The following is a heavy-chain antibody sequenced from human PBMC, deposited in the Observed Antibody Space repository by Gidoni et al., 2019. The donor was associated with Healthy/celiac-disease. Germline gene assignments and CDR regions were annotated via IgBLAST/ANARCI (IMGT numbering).Heavy chain of an antibody. D-gene: IGHD3-3*01. CDR3: ARDRRRFLEWLLYRYIDY. V-gene: IGHV4-4*02. Sequence: GEIYHSGSTNYNPSLKSRVTISVDKSKNQFSLKLSSVTAADTAVYYCARDRRRFLEWLLYRYIDYWGQGTLVTVS. J-gene: IGHJ4*02. CDR2: IYHSGST.